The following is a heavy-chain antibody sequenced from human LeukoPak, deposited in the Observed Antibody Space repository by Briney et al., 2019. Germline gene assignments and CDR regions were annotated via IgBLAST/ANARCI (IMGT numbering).Heavy chain of an antibody. Sequence: PSQTLSLTCVISGDSVSSNSAGWNWIRQSPSSGLEWLGRTYYRAKCYNEYAVSVKTRITINPDTSKNQFTLQLNSVIPEDTAVDYCASGKQWIDYWGQGTLVIVSS. J-gene: IGHJ4*02. CDR1: GDSVSSNSAG. CDR3: ASGKQWIDY. CDR2: TYYRAKCYN. V-gene: IGHV6-1*01. D-gene: IGHD6-19*01.